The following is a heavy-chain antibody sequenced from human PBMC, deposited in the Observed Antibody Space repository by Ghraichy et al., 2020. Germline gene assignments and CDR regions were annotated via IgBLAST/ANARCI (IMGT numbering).Heavy chain of an antibody. D-gene: IGHD3-3*01. CDR3: ARAGHFGVVRNCYYYGMDV. J-gene: IGHJ6*02. Sequence: SETLSLTCTVSGGSISSYYWSWIRQPPGKGLEWIGYIYYSGSTNYNPSLKSRVTISVDTSKNQFSLKLSSVTAADTAVYYCARAGHFGVVRNCYYYGMDVWGLGTTVTVSS. CDR2: IYYSGST. V-gene: IGHV4-59*01. CDR1: GGSISSYY.